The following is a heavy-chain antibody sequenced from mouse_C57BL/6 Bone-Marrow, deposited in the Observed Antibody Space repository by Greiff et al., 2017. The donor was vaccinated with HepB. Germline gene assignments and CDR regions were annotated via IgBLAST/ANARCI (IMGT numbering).Heavy chain of an antibody. Sequence: QGQLQQSGPGLVQPSQSLSIPCPVSGFSLTSYGVHWGRQSPGKGLGWRGVVWSGGSTDYNGAFISRLSISKDNSKSQVFFKMNSLQADDTAIYYCARRNDGYYWIAYWGQGTLVTVSA. CDR1: GFSLTSYG. V-gene: IGHV2-2*01. CDR3: ARRNDGYYWIAY. CDR2: VWSGGST. J-gene: IGHJ3*01. D-gene: IGHD2-3*01.